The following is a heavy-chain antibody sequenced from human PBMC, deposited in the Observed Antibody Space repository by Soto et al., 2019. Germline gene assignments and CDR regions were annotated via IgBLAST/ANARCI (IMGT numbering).Heavy chain of an antibody. CDR1: GFTFSSYA. J-gene: IGHJ4*02. Sequence: GGSLRLSCAASGFTFSSYAMSWVRQAPGKGLEWVSAISGSGGSTYYADSVKGRFTISRDNSKNTLYLQMNSLRAEDTAVYYCAKVPRYDFWSGYNYFDYWGQGTLVTVSS. CDR2: ISGSGGST. CDR3: AKVPRYDFWSGYNYFDY. D-gene: IGHD3-3*01. V-gene: IGHV3-23*01.